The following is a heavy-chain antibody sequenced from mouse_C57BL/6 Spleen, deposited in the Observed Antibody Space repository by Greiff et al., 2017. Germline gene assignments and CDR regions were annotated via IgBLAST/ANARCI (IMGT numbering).Heavy chain of an antibody. CDR2: IWGGGST. CDR1: GFSLTSYG. V-gene: IGHV2-2*01. J-gene: IGHJ3*01. D-gene: IGHD4-1*01. Sequence: QVQLKQSGPGLVQPSQSLSITCPVSGFSLTSYGVHWVRQSPGKGLEWLGVIWGGGSTDYNAAFISRRRISKDNSKSQVFFKMNSLQAADTAIYYCARTGTGFAYWGQGTLVTVSA. CDR3: ARTGTGFAY.